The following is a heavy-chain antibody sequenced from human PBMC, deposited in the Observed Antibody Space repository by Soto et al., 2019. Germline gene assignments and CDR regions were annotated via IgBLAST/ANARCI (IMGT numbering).Heavy chain of an antibody. CDR1: GFTFSSYG. J-gene: IGHJ4*02. D-gene: IGHD2-15*01. V-gene: IGHV3-30*03. CDR3: TTSNLGVDF. CDR2: ISYGGSQK. Sequence: GSLRLSCVASGFTFSSYGMHWVRQAPGKGLEWVALISYGGSQKYFGVSVKGRFTISRDDSKNTLYLQMTSLTPDDTGVYYCTTSNLGVDFWGPGTLVTVS.